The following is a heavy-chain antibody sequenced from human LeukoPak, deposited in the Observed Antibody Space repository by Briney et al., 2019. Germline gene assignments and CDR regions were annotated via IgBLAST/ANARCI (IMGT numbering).Heavy chain of an antibody. CDR3: ARDRRESTKPNDAFDI. CDR1: GGSFSGYY. D-gene: IGHD1-1*01. J-gene: IGHJ3*02. V-gene: IGHV4-34*01. Sequence: SETLSLTCAVYGGSFSGYYWSWIRQPPGKGLEWSGEINHSGSTNYNPSLKSRVTISVDTSKNQFSLKLSSVTAADTAVYYCARDRRESTKPNDAFDIWGQGTMVTVSS. CDR2: INHSGST.